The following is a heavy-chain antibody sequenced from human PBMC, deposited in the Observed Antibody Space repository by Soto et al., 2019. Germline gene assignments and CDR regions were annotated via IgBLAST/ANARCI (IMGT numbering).Heavy chain of an antibody. J-gene: IGHJ5*02. Sequence: EVQLSESGGDLRQPGGSLRLSCAGSGFTFTNYAMTWVRQTPGKGLEWVSGISASGGLKYYADSVRGRFTVSRDNSKNILYLQTYNLRDEHTPLYYCARELGAPSASPDPCGQGTQVTFSS. D-gene: IGHD1-26*01. CDR2: ISASGGLK. CDR1: GFTFTNYA. CDR3: ARELGAPSASPDP. V-gene: IGHV3-23*01.